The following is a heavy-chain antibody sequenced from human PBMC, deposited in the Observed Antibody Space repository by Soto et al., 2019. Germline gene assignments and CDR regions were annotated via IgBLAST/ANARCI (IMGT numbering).Heavy chain of an antibody. J-gene: IGHJ4*02. D-gene: IGHD2-2*01. CDR1: GFTFSSDA. CDR3: AREYSLAVVLPGY. Sequence: QVQLVESGGGVVQPGRSLRLSCAASGFTFSSDAMYWVRHPPCKGLEWVAEIWYDGDNKYYADSEKGRFTISRDNSANTVFLQMDSLRAEDKAVYDCAREYSLAVVLPGYWGQGTLVTVSS. V-gene: IGHV3-33*02. CDR2: IWYDGDNK.